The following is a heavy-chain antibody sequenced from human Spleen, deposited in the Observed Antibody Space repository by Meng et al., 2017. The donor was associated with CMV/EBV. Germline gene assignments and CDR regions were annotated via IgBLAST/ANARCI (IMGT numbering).Heavy chain of an antibody. CDR1: GYSFTTYG. CDR2: ISTHNGNT. V-gene: IGHV1-18*01. Sequence: ASVKVSCKASGYSFTTYGISWVRQAPGQGPEWMGWISTHNGNTKYTQKVKGRVIMTTDTSTSTAYMELRSLRSDDTAVYYCARDGGYDFWSGYYARCKYYGMDVWGQGTTVTVSS. D-gene: IGHD3-3*01. CDR3: ARDGGYDFWSGYYARCKYYGMDV. J-gene: IGHJ6*02.